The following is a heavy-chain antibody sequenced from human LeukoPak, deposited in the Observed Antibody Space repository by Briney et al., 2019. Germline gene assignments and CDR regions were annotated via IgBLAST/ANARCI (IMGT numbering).Heavy chain of an antibody. Sequence: SVKVSCKAAGGTFSSYAISWLRQAPGQGLEWMGGIIPIFGTANYAQKFQGRVTITTDESTSTAYMELSSLRSEDTAVYYCARSPAEYSSSYFDYWGQGTLVTVSS. J-gene: IGHJ4*02. CDR2: IIPIFGTA. CDR3: ARSPAEYSSSYFDY. CDR1: GGTFSSYA. D-gene: IGHD6-6*01. V-gene: IGHV1-69*05.